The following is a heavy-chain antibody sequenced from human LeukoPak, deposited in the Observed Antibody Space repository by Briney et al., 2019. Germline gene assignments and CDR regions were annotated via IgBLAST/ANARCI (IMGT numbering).Heavy chain of an antibody. CDR3: ARGDIVVVPAAISSYYYGMDV. CDR1: GYTFTSYA. Sequence: GASVKVSCKASGYTFTSYAMHWVRQAPGQRLEWMGWINAGNGNTKYSQKFQGRVTITRDTSASTAYMELSSLRSEDTAVYHCARGDIVVVPAAISSYYYGMDVWGKGTTVTVSS. V-gene: IGHV1-3*01. D-gene: IGHD2-2*02. CDR2: INAGNGNT. J-gene: IGHJ6*04.